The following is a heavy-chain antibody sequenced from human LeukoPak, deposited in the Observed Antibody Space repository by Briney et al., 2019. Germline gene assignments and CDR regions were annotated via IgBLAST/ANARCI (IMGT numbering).Heavy chain of an antibody. D-gene: IGHD2-2*01. CDR3: AKPDSNYCTGTSCYPVY. J-gene: IGHJ4*02. CDR1: GFTFSSCA. Sequence: GGSLRLSCAASGFTFSSCAMSWVRQAPGKGLEWVSGISGGGGSTYYADSVKGRFIISRDNSKNTLYLQMDSLGAEDTAVYYCAKPDSNYCTGTSCYPVYCGQGTLVTVSS. CDR2: ISGGGGST. V-gene: IGHV3-23*01.